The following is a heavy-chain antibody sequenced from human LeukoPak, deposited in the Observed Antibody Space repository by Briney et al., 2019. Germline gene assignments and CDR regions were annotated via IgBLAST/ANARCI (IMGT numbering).Heavy chain of an antibody. CDR1: GFTFSSYG. D-gene: IGHD1-26*01. V-gene: IGHV3-30*19. J-gene: IGHJ4*02. CDR3: ARPRGGELPPDYYFDY. CDR2: ISYDGSNK. Sequence: GGSLRLSCITSGFTFSSYGIHWVRQAPGKGLEWVAVISYDGSNKYYADSVKGRFTISRDNSKNTLYLQMNSLRAEDTAVYYCARPRGGELPPDYYFDYWGQGTLVTVSS.